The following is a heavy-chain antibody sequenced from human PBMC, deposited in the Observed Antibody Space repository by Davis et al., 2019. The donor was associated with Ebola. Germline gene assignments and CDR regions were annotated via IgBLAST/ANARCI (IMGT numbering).Heavy chain of an antibody. CDR2: IYYSGST. J-gene: IGHJ4*02. CDR1: GGSVSSGSYY. V-gene: IGHV4-61*01. CDR3: ARGGDWKIDY. Sequence: MPSETLSLTCTVSGGSVSSGSYYWSWIRQPPGKGLEWIGYIYYSGSTNYNPSLKSRVTISVDTSKNQFSLKLTSVTAADTAVYYCARGGDWKIDYWGQGTLVTVSS. D-gene: IGHD1-1*01.